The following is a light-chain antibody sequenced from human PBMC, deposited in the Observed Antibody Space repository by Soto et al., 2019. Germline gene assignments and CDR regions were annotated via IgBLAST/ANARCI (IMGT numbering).Light chain of an antibody. CDR3: QQYNNWPPWT. CDR1: QSVSTY. Sequence: EVVLTQSPATMSLYPGEGATLSCRASQSVSTYLAWYQQKPGQAPRLLIFEASKRATGIPDRISGSGSGTDFTLTISSLQSEDFAVYYCQQYNNWPPWTFGQGTKVDIK. J-gene: IGKJ1*01. V-gene: IGKV3-11*01. CDR2: EAS.